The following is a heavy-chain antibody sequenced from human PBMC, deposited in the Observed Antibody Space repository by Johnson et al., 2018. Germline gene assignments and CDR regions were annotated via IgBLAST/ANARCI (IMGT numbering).Heavy chain of an antibody. CDR1: GFTFSNYA. J-gene: IGHJ3*01. CDR2: IDDSDSST. CDR3: AKDYRMPAGPRGHACDV. Sequence: VQLQQSGGGVVQPGRSLRLSCAASGFTFSNYAMSWVRQAPGKGLEWVSVIDDSDSSTYYADSVKGRFTISRDNSKNTVYLQMNSLRAEYTAVYYWAKDYRMPAGPRGHACDVWGQGTMVTVSS. V-gene: IGHV3-23*01. D-gene: IGHD3-10*01.